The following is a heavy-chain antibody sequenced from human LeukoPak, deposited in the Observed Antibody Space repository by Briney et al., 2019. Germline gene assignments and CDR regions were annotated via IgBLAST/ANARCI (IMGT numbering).Heavy chain of an antibody. CDR1: GFTLSTNA. Sequence: PGGSLRLSCLTSGFTLSTNAMSWVRQAPGKGLEWVSAISGSGTSTYYADSVKGRFTISRDNSKNTLYLQMNSLRAEDTAVYYCARIMYYYDSSGYYNWGQGTLVTVSS. J-gene: IGHJ4*02. V-gene: IGHV3-23*01. CDR2: ISGSGTST. CDR3: ARIMYYYDSSGYYN. D-gene: IGHD3-22*01.